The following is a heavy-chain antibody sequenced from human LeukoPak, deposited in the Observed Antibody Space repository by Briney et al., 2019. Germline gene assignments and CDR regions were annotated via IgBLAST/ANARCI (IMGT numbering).Heavy chain of an antibody. CDR1: GFTFSAYN. Sequence: GGSLRLSCAASGFTFSAYNMIWVRQASGKGLEWLSYISGSSSAIYYADSVQGRFTISRDNAKNSLSLQMSSLRVEDTAVYYCVRDRTLGVRDGFILAWGQGTLVTVSS. J-gene: IGHJ5*02. CDR3: VRDRTLGVRDGFILA. CDR2: ISGSSSAI. V-gene: IGHV3-48*01. D-gene: IGHD5-24*01.